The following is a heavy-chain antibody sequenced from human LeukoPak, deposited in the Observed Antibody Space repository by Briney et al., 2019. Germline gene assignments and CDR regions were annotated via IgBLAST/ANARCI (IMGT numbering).Heavy chain of an antibody. CDR3: ARGAYSSGWAYFDH. V-gene: IGHV3-74*01. CDR2: INTDGRST. J-gene: IGHJ4*02. D-gene: IGHD6-19*01. CDR1: GFTFSNYW. Sequence: PGGSLRLSCAASGFTFSNYWMHWVRQALGKGLVWVSRINTDGRSTSYADSVKDRFTISRDNAKNTLYLQMNSLRPEDTAVYYCARGAYSSGWAYFDHWGQGTLVTVSS.